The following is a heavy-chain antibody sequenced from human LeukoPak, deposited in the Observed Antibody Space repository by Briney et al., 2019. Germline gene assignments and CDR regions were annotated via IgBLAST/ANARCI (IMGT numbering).Heavy chain of an antibody. CDR2: IIPIFGTA. V-gene: IGHV1-69*13. CDR1: GGTFSSYA. J-gene: IGHJ6*03. Sequence: SVKVSCKASGGTFSSYAINWVRQAPGQGLEWMGGIIPIFGTADYAQKFQGRVTFTADESTSTAYMELSSLRSEDTAVYYCASSTYDFWSGPHYYYYMDVWGKGTTVTVSS. CDR3: ASSTYDFWSGPHYYYYMDV. D-gene: IGHD3-3*01.